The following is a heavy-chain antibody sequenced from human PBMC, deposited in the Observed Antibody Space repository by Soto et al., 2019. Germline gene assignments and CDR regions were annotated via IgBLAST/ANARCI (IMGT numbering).Heavy chain of an antibody. Sequence: QVQLQESGPGLVKPSETLSLTCTVSGGSISSYYWSWIRQPPGKGLEWIGYIYYSGSTNYNPSLKSRVTISVDTSKNQFSLKLSSGTAADTAVYYCARHMRSRVVRGVSNWFDPWGQGTLVTVSS. V-gene: IGHV4-59*08. D-gene: IGHD3-10*01. CDR1: GGSISSYY. CDR3: ARHMRSRVVRGVSNWFDP. J-gene: IGHJ5*02. CDR2: IYYSGST.